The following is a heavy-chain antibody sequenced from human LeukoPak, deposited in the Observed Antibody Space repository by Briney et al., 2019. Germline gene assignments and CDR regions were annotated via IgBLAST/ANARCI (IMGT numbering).Heavy chain of an antibody. D-gene: IGHD2-21*02. V-gene: IGHV3-23*01. CDR2: ITSSGDST. CDR3: AKPPCDFVLYYFDS. Sequence: GGSLRLSCAASGFTFISYWMSWVRQAPGKGLEWVSAITSSGDSTYYADSVKGRFTISRDNSKNTLYLQMNSLRAEDTAVYYCAKPPCDFVLYYFDSWGQGTLVTVSS. J-gene: IGHJ4*02. CDR1: GFTFISYW.